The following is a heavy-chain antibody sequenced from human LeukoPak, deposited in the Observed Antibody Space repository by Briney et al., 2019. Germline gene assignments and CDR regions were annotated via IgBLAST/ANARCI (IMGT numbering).Heavy chain of an antibody. CDR2: IDHIGVT. D-gene: IGHD6-6*01. CDR1: GASLTDYY. V-gene: IGHV4-34*01. CDR3: ATTSQLGSYNWFDP. Sequence: PSETVSLTCAVYGASLTDYYWSWIRQPPGKGLEWIGEIDHIGVTQYNPSLKGRVTISRDTSKNQFSLDLTSVTAADTAVYYCATTSQLGSYNWFDPWGQGTLVTVSS. J-gene: IGHJ5*02.